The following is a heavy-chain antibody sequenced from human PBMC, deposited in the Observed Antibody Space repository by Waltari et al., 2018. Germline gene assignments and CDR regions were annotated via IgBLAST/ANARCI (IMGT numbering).Heavy chain of an antibody. J-gene: IGHJ4*02. CDR3: AKGVVAAAGTAIY. Sequence: EVQLLESGGGLVQPGGSLRLSCAASGLTFSSYAMRWVRQAPGKGLEWVSAISGSGGSTYYADSVKGRFTISRDNSKNTLYLQMNSLRAEDTAVYYCAKGVVAAAGTAIYWGQGTLVTVSS. CDR1: GLTFSSYA. V-gene: IGHV3-23*01. CDR2: ISGSGGST. D-gene: IGHD6-13*01.